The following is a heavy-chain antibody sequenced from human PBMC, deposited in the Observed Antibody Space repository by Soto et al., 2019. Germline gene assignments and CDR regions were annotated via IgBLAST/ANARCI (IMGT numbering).Heavy chain of an antibody. CDR1: GYSFTTYW. CDR3: ARNGGYSGHDNINVAGTCGKYYGMDV. J-gene: IGHJ6*02. Sequence: GESLKISCKGFGYSFTTYWISWVRQMPGKGLEWMGRIDPSDSYTKYSPSFQGHVTVSSDKSISTAYLQWSSLRASDTAMYYCARNGGYSGHDNINVAGTCGKYYGMDVWGQGTTVTVSS. CDR2: IDPSDSYT. D-gene: IGHD5-12*01. V-gene: IGHV5-10-1*01.